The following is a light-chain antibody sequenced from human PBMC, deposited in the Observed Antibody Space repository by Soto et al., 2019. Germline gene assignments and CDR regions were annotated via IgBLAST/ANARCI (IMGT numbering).Light chain of an antibody. Sequence: DIQMARSPTYLSASVGDIVTITCRAGQSISSYLNWYQQKPGKAPKLLIYAASSLQSGVPSRFSGSGSGTDFTLTISSLQPEDFATYYCQQSYSTPWTFGQGTKVDIK. CDR3: QQSYSTPWT. CDR2: AAS. CDR1: QSISSY. V-gene: IGKV1-39*01. J-gene: IGKJ1*01.